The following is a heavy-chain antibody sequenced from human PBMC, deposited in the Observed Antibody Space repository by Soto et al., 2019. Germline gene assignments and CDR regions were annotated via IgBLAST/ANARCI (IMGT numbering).Heavy chain of an antibody. J-gene: IGHJ6*02. CDR3: AKDFTDSSGPTLGMDV. D-gene: IGHD6-19*01. V-gene: IGHV4-30-2*01. CDR2: MYHSGST. Sequence: SETLSLTCAVSGGSISSGGYSWSWIRQPPGKGLEWIGYMYHSGSTYYNPSLKSRVTISIDRSKNQFSLKLSSVTAADTAVYYCAKDFTDSSGPTLGMDVWGQGTTVNVSS. CDR1: GGSISSGGYS.